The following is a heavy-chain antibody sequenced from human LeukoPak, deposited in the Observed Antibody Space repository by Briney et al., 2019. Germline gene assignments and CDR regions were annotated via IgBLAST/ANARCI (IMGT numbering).Heavy chain of an antibody. V-gene: IGHV1-2*02. CDR3: VSLAGTGGQYYNSAYLGH. J-gene: IGHJ4*02. Sequence: ASVKVSCKASGYTFTAYYIHWVRQAPGQGLEWMGWINPNIGATNYAQNFHGRVTMTRDTSITTAYMELSRLRDGDTAIYYCVSLAGTGGQYYNSAYLGHWGQGTQITVSP. CDR1: GYTFTAYY. CDR2: INPNIGAT. D-gene: IGHD2/OR15-2a*01.